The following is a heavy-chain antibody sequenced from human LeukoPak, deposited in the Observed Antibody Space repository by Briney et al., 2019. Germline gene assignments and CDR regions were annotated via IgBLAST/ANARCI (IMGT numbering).Heavy chain of an antibody. CDR3: ARVTAYSNYGGSYYYYMDV. Sequence: SVKVSCKASLYTFNNYDIKWLRQATGQELDGIEWMNPNSGNTGYAQKFQGSVIIARDTSINTAYMVLSSPGAENAAVYYCARVTAYSNYGGSYYYYMDVWGKGATVTVSS. J-gene: IGHJ6*03. V-gene: IGHV1-8*03. CDR1: LYTFNNYD. D-gene: IGHD4-11*01. CDR2: MNPNSGNT.